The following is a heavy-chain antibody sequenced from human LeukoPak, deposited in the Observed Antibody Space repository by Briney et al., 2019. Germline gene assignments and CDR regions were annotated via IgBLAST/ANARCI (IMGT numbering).Heavy chain of an antibody. J-gene: IGHJ4*02. Sequence: GESLKISCKGSGYSFTSYWIGWVRQAPGQGLEWMGWINPNSGGTNYAQKFQGRVTMTRDTSISTAYMELSRLRSDDTAVYYCARGRPVAGSYYFDYWGQGTLVTVSS. V-gene: IGHV1-2*02. D-gene: IGHD6-19*01. CDR2: INPNSGGT. CDR1: GYSFTSYW. CDR3: ARGRPVAGSYYFDY.